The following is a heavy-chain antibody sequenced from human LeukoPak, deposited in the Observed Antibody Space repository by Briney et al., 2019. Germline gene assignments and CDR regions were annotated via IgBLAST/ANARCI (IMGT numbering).Heavy chain of an antibody. D-gene: IGHD3-22*01. J-gene: IGHJ4*02. V-gene: IGHV7-4-1*02. CDR3: VRGIDTTGYFNY. CDR2: INANTGSP. Sequence: ASVKISRKASVYTFDTYPMNWVRQAPGQGLEWMGWINANTGSPTYAQGLTGRFVFSLDTSVSTAFLQINSLKAEDTALYYCVRGIDTTGYFNYWGQGTLVTVSS. CDR1: VYTFDTYP.